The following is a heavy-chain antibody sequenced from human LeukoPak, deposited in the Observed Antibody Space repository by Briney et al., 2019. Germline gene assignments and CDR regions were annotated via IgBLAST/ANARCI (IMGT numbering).Heavy chain of an antibody. CDR3: ARLSGIAAAVGY. J-gene: IGHJ4*02. Sequence: ASVKVSCKASGYTFTGYYMHWVRQAPGQGLEWMGGINPNSGGTNYAQKFQGRVTMTRATSISTAYMELSRLRSDDTAVYYCARLSGIAAAVGYWGQGTLVTVSS. D-gene: IGHD6-13*01. V-gene: IGHV1-2*02. CDR2: INPNSGGT. CDR1: GYTFTGYY.